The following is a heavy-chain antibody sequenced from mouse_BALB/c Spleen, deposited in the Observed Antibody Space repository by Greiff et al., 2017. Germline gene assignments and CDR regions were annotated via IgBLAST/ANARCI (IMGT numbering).Heavy chain of an antibody. D-gene: IGHD1-1*01. J-gene: IGHJ4*01. V-gene: IGHV3-2*02. Sequence: EVQLQESGPGLVKPSQSLSLTCTVTGYSITSDYAWNWIRQFPGNKLEWMGYISYSGSTSYNPSLKSRISITRDTSKNQFFLQLNSVTTEDTATYYCASGDYYGSSYAMDYWGQGTSVTVSS. CDR2: ISYSGST. CDR3: ASGDYYGSSYAMDY. CDR1: GYSITSDYA.